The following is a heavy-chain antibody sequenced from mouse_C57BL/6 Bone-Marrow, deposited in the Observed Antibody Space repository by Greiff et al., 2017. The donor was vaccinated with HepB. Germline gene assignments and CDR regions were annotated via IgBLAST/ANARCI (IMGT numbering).Heavy chain of an antibody. J-gene: IGHJ4*01. D-gene: IGHD2-5*01. CDR2: ISDGGSYT. V-gene: IGHV5-4*01. Sequence: EVKLVESGGGLVKPGGSLKLSCAASGFTFSSYAMSWVRQTPEKRLEWVATISDGGSYTYYPDNVKGRFTISRDNAKNNLYLQMSHLKSEDTAMYYCARDCSYYSNYVQAMDYWGQGTSVTVSS. CDR3: ARDCSYYSNYVQAMDY. CDR1: GFTFSSYA.